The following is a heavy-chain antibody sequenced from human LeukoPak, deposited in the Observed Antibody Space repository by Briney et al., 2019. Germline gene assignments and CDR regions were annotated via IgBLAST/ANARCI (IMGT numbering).Heavy chain of an antibody. J-gene: IGHJ4*02. V-gene: IGHV1-8*01. CDR3: ATDPYYYDSSGYYSDY. Sequence: GASVKVSCKASGYTFTSYDINWVRQATGQGLEWMGWMNPNSGNTGYAQKFQGRVTMTEDTSTDTAYMELSSLRSEDTAVYYCATDPYYYDSSGYYSDYWGQGTLVTVSS. CDR1: GYTFTSYD. D-gene: IGHD3-22*01. CDR2: MNPNSGNT.